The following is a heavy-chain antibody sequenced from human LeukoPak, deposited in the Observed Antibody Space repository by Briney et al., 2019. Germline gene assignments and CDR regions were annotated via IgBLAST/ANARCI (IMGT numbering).Heavy chain of an antibody. J-gene: IGHJ4*02. CDR1: GYTFTSYA. V-gene: IGHV1-3*01. D-gene: IGHD1-26*01. Sequence: GASVNVSCEASGYTFTSYAIHWVSQAPGQRLEWMGWISAGNGNTKYSQNFQGRVTFISNTSATTAFMELSSLRSEDAAVYYCARDSGSGNNDYWGQGTLVTVSS. CDR2: ISAGNGNT. CDR3: ARDSGSGNNDY.